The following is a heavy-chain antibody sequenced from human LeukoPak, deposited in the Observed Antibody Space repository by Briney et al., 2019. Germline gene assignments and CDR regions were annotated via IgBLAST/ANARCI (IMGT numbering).Heavy chain of an antibody. CDR1: GGSFSGYY. CDR3: ARGIRYYYGSGSYGPVLH. V-gene: IGHV4-34*01. Sequence: SETLSLTCAVYGGSFSGYYWSWIRQPPGKGLEWIGEINHSGSTNYNPSLKSRVTISVDTSKNQFSLKLSSVTAADTAVYYCARGIRYYYGSGSYGPVLHWGQGTLVTVSS. D-gene: IGHD3-10*01. CDR2: INHSGST. J-gene: IGHJ1*01.